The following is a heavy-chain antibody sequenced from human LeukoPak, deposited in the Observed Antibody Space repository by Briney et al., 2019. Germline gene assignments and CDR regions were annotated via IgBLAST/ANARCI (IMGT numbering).Heavy chain of an antibody. Sequence: SETLSLTCAVYGGSFNGYYWSWIRQPPGKGLEWIGEINHSGSTNYNPSLKSRVTISVDTSKNQFSLKLSSVTAADTAVYYCARAKRRYERTNNWFDPWGQGTLVTVSS. CDR1: GGSFNGYY. CDR3: ARAKRRYERTNNWFDP. CDR2: INHSGST. D-gene: IGHD1/OR15-1a*01. V-gene: IGHV4-34*01. J-gene: IGHJ5*02.